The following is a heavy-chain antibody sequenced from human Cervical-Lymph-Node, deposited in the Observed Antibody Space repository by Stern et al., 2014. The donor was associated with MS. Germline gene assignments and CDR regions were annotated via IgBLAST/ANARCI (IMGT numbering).Heavy chain of an antibody. V-gene: IGHV1-2*02. J-gene: IGHJ1*01. CDR1: GYTFTGSY. CDR2: ISPNSGGT. Sequence: VHLVESGAEVKKPGDSVKVSCKASGYTFTGSYMHWVRQAPGQGLEWMGWISPNSGGTNYAQEFQGRVTMTRDTSISTAYMELSRLRSDDTAVYYCAREGLKYFQHWGQGTLVSVSS. CDR3: AREGLKYFQH.